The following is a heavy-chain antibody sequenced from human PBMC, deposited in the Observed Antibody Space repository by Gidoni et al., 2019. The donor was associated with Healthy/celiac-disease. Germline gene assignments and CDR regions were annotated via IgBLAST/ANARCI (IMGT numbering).Heavy chain of an antibody. CDR1: GGTFSSYA. V-gene: IGHV1-69*01. Sequence: QVQLVQSGAEVKKPGSSVKVSCKAAGGTFSSYAISWVRQAPGQGLEWMGGIIPNFGTANYAQKFQGRVTMTAEESTSTAYMELSSLRSEDTAVYYCAYRVVVPAATDYYYYYGMDVWGQGTTVTVSS. CDR2: IIPNFGTA. CDR3: AYRVVVPAATDYYYYYGMDV. J-gene: IGHJ6*02. D-gene: IGHD2-2*01.